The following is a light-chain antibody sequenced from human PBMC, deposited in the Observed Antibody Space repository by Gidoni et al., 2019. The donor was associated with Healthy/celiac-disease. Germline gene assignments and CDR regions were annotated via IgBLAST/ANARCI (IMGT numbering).Light chain of an antibody. CDR2: AAS. V-gene: IGKV1-39*01. CDR1: QSISSY. Sequence: IKMTQSTSSLSASVGDRVTITCRASQSISSYLNWYQQKPGKAPKLLIYAASSLQSGVPSRFSGSGCGKDFTLTISSLQAEDFATYCCQQSYNTPLTFGGGTKVEIK. CDR3: QQSYNTPLT. J-gene: IGKJ4*01.